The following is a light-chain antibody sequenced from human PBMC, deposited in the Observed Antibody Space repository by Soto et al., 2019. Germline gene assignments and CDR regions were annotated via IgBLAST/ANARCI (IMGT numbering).Light chain of an antibody. J-gene: IGLJ1*01. Sequence: QSALTQPASVSGSPGQSITISCTGSNSDVGSFDLVSWFQQYPGKAPKLILYEVSKRPLGVSNRFSGSKSGYTASLTISGLQAEDEGDYYCCSYADTTSLFVFGPGTKVTVL. CDR3: CSYADTTSLFV. CDR2: EVS. CDR1: NSDVGSFDL. V-gene: IGLV2-23*02.